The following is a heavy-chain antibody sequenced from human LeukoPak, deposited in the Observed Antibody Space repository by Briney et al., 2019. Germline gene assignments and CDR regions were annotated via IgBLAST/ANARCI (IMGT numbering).Heavy chain of an antibody. CDR2: IKQDGNEK. D-gene: IGHD1-26*01. J-gene: IGHJ4*02. CDR3: ARGGGIHDSGSYYLGSYYFDY. Sequence: GGSLRLSCAASGFTFSSYAMSWVRQAPGKGLEWVANIKQDGNEKYYVDSVKGRFTISRDNAKNSLYLQMNSLRAEDTAVYYCARGGGIHDSGSYYLGSYYFDYWGQGTLVTVSS. V-gene: IGHV3-7*01. CDR1: GFTFSSYA.